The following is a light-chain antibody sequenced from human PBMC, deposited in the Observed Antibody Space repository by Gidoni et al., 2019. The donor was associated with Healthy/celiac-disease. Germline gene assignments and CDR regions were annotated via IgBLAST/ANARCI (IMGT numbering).Light chain of an antibody. Sequence: DIQMTQSPSTLSASVGDRVTITCRASQSISSWLAWYQQKPGKAPKLLIYKASTLESGVTSRFSVSGSGTEFTLTISSLQPDDFATYCCQHYNTYPYTFSQGTKLEIK. CDR1: QSISSW. CDR2: KAS. V-gene: IGKV1-5*03. CDR3: QHYNTYPYT. J-gene: IGKJ2*01.